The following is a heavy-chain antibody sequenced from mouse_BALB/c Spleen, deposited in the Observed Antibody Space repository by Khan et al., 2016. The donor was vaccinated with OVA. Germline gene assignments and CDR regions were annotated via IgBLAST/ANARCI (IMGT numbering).Heavy chain of an antibody. CDR1: GYTFTNYG. CDR2: INTYTGEP. CDR3: ARPPYFSYVMDY. D-gene: IGHD2-10*01. Sequence: QIQLVQSGPELKKPGETVKISCKASGYTFTNYGMNWVKQAPGKGLKWMGWINTYTGEPTYADDFKGRFAFSLETSASTAYLQINNLKDEDTATXFCARPPYFSYVMDYWGRGTSGTVAS. V-gene: IGHV9-3-1*01. J-gene: IGHJ4*01.